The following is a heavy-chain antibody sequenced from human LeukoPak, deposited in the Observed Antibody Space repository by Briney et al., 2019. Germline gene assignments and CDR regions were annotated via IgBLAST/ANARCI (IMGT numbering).Heavy chain of an antibody. Sequence: SETLSLTCAVYGGSFSGYYWSWIRQPPGKGLEWIGEINHSGSTNYNPSLKSRVTISVDTSKNQFSLKLSSVTAADTVVYYCATRPGGYCSSTSCYVVDYWGQGTLVTVSS. V-gene: IGHV4-34*01. J-gene: IGHJ4*02. CDR1: GGSFSGYY. CDR2: INHSGST. D-gene: IGHD2-2*01. CDR3: ATRPGGYCSSTSCYVVDY.